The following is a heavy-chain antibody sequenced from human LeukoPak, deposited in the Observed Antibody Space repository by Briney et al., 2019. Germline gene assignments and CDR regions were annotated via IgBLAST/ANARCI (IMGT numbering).Heavy chain of an antibody. J-gene: IGHJ4*02. CDR2: ISSSSTTI. CDR3: ARGVGAPSSSDY. CDR1: GFTFSSYS. Sequence: GGSLRLSCAASGFTFSSYSMMWVRQAPGKGLEGVSYISSSSTTIHYADSVKGRFTISRDNAKNSVYLQMNSLRAEDTAVYYCARGVGAPSSSDYWGQGTLVTVSS. V-gene: IGHV3-48*01. D-gene: IGHD1-26*01.